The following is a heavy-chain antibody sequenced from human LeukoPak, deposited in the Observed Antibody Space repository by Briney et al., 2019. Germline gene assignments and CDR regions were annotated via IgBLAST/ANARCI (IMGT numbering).Heavy chain of an antibody. Sequence: GGSLRLSCAASGFTFSSYAMHWVRQAPGKGLEWVAVISYDGSNKYYADSVKGRFTISRDNSKNTLYLQMNSLRAEDTAVYYCAKDGGDYGDSDYWGQGTLVTVSS. CDR1: GFTFSSYA. CDR3: AKDGGDYGDSDY. V-gene: IGHV3-30*04. J-gene: IGHJ4*02. CDR2: ISYDGSNK. D-gene: IGHD4-17*01.